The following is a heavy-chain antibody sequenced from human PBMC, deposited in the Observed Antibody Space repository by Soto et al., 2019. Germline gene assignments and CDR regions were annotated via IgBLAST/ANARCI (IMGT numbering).Heavy chain of an antibody. CDR1: GFTFSSYG. J-gene: IGHJ4*02. D-gene: IGHD3-22*01. Sequence: PGGSLRLSCAASGFTFSSYGMHWVRQAPGKGLEWVAVIWYDGSNKYYADSVTGRFTISRDNSKNTLYLQMNSLRAEDTAVYYCAKDLGYYDSSGYSLDYWGQGTLVTVSS. CDR3: AKDLGYYDSSGYSLDY. V-gene: IGHV3-33*06. CDR2: IWYDGSNK.